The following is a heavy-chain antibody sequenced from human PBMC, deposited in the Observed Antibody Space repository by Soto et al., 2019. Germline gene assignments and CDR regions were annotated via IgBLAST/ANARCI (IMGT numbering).Heavy chain of an antibody. V-gene: IGHV1-24*01. CDR2: FDPEDGET. J-gene: IGHJ4*02. CDR1: GYTLTELS. Sequence: ASVKVSCKVSGYTLTELSMHWVRQAPGKGLEWMGGFDPEDGETIYAQKFQGRVTLTRDTSITTAYMELSRLTSDDTAVYFCAREGSGWKYFDYWGQGSLVTVSS. D-gene: IGHD6-19*01. CDR3: AREGSGWKYFDY.